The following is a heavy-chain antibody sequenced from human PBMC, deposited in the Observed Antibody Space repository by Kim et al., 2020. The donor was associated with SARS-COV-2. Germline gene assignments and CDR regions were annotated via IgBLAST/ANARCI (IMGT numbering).Heavy chain of an antibody. D-gene: IGHD4-17*01. CDR1: GFSLTNQE. J-gene: IGHJ3*02. Sequence: GGSLRLSCAASGFSLTNQEMSWVRQAPGKGLEWVSYMSGNGSTTYYADSVKGRFTISRDNAKNSLYLQLNSLRAEDMAVYYCARETVTSPDALDIWGQGTMDSVSS. CDR2: MSGNGSTT. CDR3: ARETVTSPDALDI. V-gene: IGHV3-48*03.